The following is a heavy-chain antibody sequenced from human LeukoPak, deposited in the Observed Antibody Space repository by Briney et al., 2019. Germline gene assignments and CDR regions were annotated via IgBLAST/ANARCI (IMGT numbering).Heavy chain of an antibody. CDR1: GGTFSSYA. Sequence: SVKVSCKASGGTFSSYAISWVRQAPGQGLEWMGGIIPIFGTANYAQKFQGRVTITADESTSTAYMELSSLRSEDTAVYYCARRAYSRHYYYGMDVWGQGTAVTVSS. J-gene: IGHJ6*02. CDR2: IIPIFGTA. V-gene: IGHV1-69*13. D-gene: IGHD3-22*01. CDR3: ARRAYSRHYYYGMDV.